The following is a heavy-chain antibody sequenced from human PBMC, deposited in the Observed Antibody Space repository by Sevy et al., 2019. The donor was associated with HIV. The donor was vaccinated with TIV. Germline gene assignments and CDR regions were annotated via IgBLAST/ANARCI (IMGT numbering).Heavy chain of an antibody. CDR2: ISGTGDHT. V-gene: IGHV3-23*01. CDR1: GFTFSSFA. D-gene: IGHD5-18*01. CDR3: RKKLGGGSGMAFLVDY. Sequence: GGSLRLSCAASGFTFSSFAMGWVRQAPGKGLDWISVISGTGDHTYYADSVKGRFTISRDNSKNTLFLQMNSLRAEDRAIFYFRKKLGGGSGMAFLVDYWGQGTLVTVSS. J-gene: IGHJ4*02.